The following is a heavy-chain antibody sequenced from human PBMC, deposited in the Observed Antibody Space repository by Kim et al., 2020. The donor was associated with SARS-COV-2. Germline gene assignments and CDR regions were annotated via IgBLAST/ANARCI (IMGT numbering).Heavy chain of an antibody. CDR3: ARESPSIAVADL. J-gene: IGHJ4*02. CDR1: GFTFSSYE. CDR2: ISSSGSTI. Sequence: GGSLRLSCAASGFTFSSYEMNWVRQAPGKGLEWVSYISSSGSTIYYADSVKGRFTISRDNAKNSLYLQMNSLRAEDTAVYYCARESPSIAVADLWGQGTLVTVSS. D-gene: IGHD6-19*01. V-gene: IGHV3-48*03.